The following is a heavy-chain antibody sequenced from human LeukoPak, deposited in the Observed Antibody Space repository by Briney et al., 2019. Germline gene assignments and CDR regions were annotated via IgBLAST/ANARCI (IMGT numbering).Heavy chain of an antibody. V-gene: IGHV5-51*01. CDR2: IYPGDSDT. CDR3: ARLQTHPGLFDY. Sequence: GESLKISCQGSGYSFNRYWIGWVRLMPGKGLEWLGIIYPGDSDTRYSPSFQGLVTISADKSINTAYLQWGSLKASDTAMYFCARLQTHPGLFDYWGQGTLVTVSS. D-gene: IGHD4-23*01. J-gene: IGHJ4*02. CDR1: GYSFNRYW.